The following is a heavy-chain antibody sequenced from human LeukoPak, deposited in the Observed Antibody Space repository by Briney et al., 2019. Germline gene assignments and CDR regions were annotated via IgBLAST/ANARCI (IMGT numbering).Heavy chain of an antibody. CDR2: IIPIFGTA. CDR3: ARDLPDILTGSLGWYYYGMDV. Sequence: ASVKVSCKASGYTFTSYGISWVRQAPGQGLKWMGGIIPIFGTANYAQKFQGRVTITADESTSTAYMELSSLRSEDTAVYYCARDLPDILTGSLGWYYYGMDVWGKGTTVTVSS. V-gene: IGHV1-69*13. D-gene: IGHD3-9*01. CDR1: GYTFTSYG. J-gene: IGHJ6*04.